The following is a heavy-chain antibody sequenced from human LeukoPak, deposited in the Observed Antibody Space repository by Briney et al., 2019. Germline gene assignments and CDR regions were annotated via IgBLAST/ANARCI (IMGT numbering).Heavy chain of an antibody. Sequence: SETLSLTCTVSGGSISSYYWSWIRQPPGKGLEWIGEINHSGSTNYNPSLKSRVTISVDTSKNQFSLKLSSVTAADTAVYYCASAGYCSSTSCYTADVWGQGTTVTVSS. D-gene: IGHD2-2*02. J-gene: IGHJ6*02. CDR3: ASAGYCSSTSCYTADV. V-gene: IGHV4-34*01. CDR2: INHSGST. CDR1: GGSISSYY.